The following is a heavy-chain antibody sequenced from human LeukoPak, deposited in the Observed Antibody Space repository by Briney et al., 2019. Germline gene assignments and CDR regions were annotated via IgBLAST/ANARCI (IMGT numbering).Heavy chain of an antibody. CDR1: GYSFTSYW. CDR3: ARLLLDGPWGSGPYGGNSNTRFDY. Sequence: GESLKISCRGSGYSFTSYWIGWVRQMPGEGLEWMGIIYPGDSDTRYCPSFPGQVNISAVKSISTAYLQWSSLKASDTAMYYCARLLLDGPWGSGPYGGNSNTRFDYWGQGTLVTVSS. CDR2: IYPGDSDT. D-gene: IGHD4-23*01. J-gene: IGHJ4*02. V-gene: IGHV5-51*01.